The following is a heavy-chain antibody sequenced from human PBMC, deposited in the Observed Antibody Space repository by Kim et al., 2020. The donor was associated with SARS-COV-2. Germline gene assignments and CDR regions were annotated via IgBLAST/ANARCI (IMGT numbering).Heavy chain of an antibody. J-gene: IGHJ3*02. D-gene: IGHD2-21*02. CDR3: ARDDGTYGGNSGAFDI. CDR1: GFTFSSYA. V-gene: IGHV3-30-3*01. CDR2: ISYDGSNK. Sequence: GSLRLSCAASGFTFSSYAMHWVRQAPGKGLEWVAVISYDGSNKYYADSVKGRFTISRDNSKNTLYLQMNSLRAEDTAVYYCARDDGTYGGNSGAFDIWGQGTMVTVSS.